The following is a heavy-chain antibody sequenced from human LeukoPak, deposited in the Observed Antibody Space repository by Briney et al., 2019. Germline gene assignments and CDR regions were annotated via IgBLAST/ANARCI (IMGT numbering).Heavy chain of an antibody. CDR3: TRGHAAMGED. V-gene: IGHV3-53*01. CDR1: DFTVIRNY. D-gene: IGHD5-18*01. J-gene: IGHJ1*01. Sequence: PGGSLTLSCATSDFTVIRNYMTWVRQAPGKGLECVSVIHSNDDTYYAASVRGRFTISRDSSNHMLYLQMNSLRAEDTAIYYCTRGHAAMGEDWGQGTLVTVSS. CDR2: IHSNDDT.